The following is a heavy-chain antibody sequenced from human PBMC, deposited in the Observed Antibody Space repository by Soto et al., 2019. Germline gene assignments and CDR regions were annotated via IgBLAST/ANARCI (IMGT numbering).Heavy chain of an antibody. CDR1: GYTFTGYY. Sequence: VASVKVSCKASGYTFTGYYMHWVRQAPGQGLEWMGWINPNSGGTNYAQKFQGRVTMTRDTSISTAYMELSRLRSDDTAVYYCARTFEGYDYYNWFDPWGQGTLVTVSS. CDR2: INPNSGGT. D-gene: IGHD5-12*01. V-gene: IGHV1-2*02. J-gene: IGHJ5*02. CDR3: ARTFEGYDYYNWFDP.